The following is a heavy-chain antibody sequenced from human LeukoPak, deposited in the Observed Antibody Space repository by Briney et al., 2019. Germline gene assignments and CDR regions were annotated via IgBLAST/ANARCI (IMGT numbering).Heavy chain of an antibody. V-gene: IGHV1-2*02. CDR2: INPDSGDT. J-gene: IGHJ4*02. CDR3: AVIPGGSLVVNG. D-gene: IGHD3-22*01. Sequence: ASVKVSYQDSDDTFRASHIHRVRQAPGQGLEWMAWINPDSGDTNYAQKFQGRVTMTRDTSISTAYMEVSSLRSDDTDVYYCAVIPGGSLVVNGGGQGTLVTVSS. CDR1: DDTFRASH.